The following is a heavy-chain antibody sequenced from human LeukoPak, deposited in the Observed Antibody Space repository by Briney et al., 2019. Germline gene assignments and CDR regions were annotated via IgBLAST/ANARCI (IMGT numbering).Heavy chain of an antibody. D-gene: IGHD4-17*01. Sequence: PGGSLRLSCVASGFTFSSYSMNWVRQAPGKGLEWVSFISTSSSTIYYADSVRGRFTISRDNAKNSLYLQMSSLRDEDTAVYYCTKGETAVTSYLHFWGQGTLVTVSS. J-gene: IGHJ4*02. CDR2: ISTSSSTI. CDR1: GFTFSSYS. CDR3: TKGETAVTSYLHF. V-gene: IGHV3-48*02.